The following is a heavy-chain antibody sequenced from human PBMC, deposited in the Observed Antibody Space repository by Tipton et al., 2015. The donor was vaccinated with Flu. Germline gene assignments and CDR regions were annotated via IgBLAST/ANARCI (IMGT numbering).Heavy chain of an antibody. V-gene: IGHV4-39*01. J-gene: IGHJ4*02. D-gene: IGHD3-10*02. Sequence: TLSLTCVVSGGSINNSGYYWGWIRQPPGKGLEWVGSIYYSGSTYYNPSLKSRVTISADTSKSQFSLKLRSVTAADTAVYYCARLSYYDVDLKNFYFDYWGQGALVTVSS. CDR2: IYYSGST. CDR3: ARLSYYDVDLKNFYFDY. CDR1: GGSINNSGYY.